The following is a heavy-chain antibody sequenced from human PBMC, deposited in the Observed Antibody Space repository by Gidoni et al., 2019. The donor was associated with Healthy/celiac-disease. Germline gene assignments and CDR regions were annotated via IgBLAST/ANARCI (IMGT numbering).Heavy chain of an antibody. CDR1: GFTVSSNY. Sequence: EVQLVESGGGLVQPGGSLRLSCAASGFTVSSNYMSWVRQAPGKGLEWVSVIYSGGSTYYADSVKGRFTISRDNSKNTLYLQMNSLRAEDTAVYYCAKESWDYGDYSGYFQHWGQGTLVTVSS. V-gene: IGHV3-66*02. J-gene: IGHJ1*01. D-gene: IGHD4-17*01. CDR2: IYSGGST. CDR3: AKESWDYGDYSGYFQH.